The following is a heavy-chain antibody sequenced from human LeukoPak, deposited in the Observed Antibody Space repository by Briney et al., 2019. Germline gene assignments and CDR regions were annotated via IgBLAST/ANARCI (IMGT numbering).Heavy chain of an antibody. D-gene: IGHD2-2*01. V-gene: IGHV3-21*01. CDR3: ARGFCTSTSCYGSY. CDR2: ISSSSSSI. Sequence: GGSLTLSCAASGFTISSYTKNWVSQHPGKGREWVSSISSSSSSIYYADSVKGRFTISRDNAKKPLYLQMSSLRAEDTAMYYCARGFCTSTSCYGSYWGQGALGTVSS. CDR1: GFTISSYT. J-gene: IGHJ4*01.